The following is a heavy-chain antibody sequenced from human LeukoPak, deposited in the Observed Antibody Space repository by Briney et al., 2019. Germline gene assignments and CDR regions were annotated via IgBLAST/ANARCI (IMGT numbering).Heavy chain of an antibody. J-gene: IGHJ1*01. V-gene: IGHV3-23*01. CDR3: AMGATSWSGYSFPKIFQH. CDR2: ISGSGSSI. Sequence: GGSLRLSCAASGFTFSNYAVNWIRQAPGKGLKWVSVISGSGSSIYYTDSVKGRFTISRDNSKNTLYLQMNSLRAEDSAVYYCAMGATSWSGYSFPKIFQHWGRGTLVTVSS. D-gene: IGHD3-3*01. CDR1: GFTFSNYA.